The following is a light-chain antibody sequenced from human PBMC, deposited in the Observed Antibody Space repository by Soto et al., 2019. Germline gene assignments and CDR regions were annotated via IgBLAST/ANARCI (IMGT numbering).Light chain of an antibody. J-gene: IGLJ3*02. CDR2: GDN. CDR3: AAWDERLKGWM. Sequence: QSVLIQPPSVSGTPGQRVIISCSGSSSNIGSNSANWYQHLPGTAPGLLIYGDNKRPSRVPDRFSGSKSGTSASLAISGLQSGDEADYYCAAWDERLKGWMFGGGTKLTVL. CDR1: SSNIGSNS. V-gene: IGLV1-44*01.